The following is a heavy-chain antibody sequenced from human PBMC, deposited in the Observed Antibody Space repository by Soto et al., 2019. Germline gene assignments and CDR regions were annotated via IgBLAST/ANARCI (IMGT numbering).Heavy chain of an antibody. CDR1: GGSTTNYY. D-gene: IGHD5-18*01. V-gene: IGHV4-4*07. CDR3: ARDFDVNTALDYWYFDL. CDR2: IYGSGRT. J-gene: IGHJ2*01. Sequence: QVQLQESGPGLVKPSETLSLTCTVSGGSTTNYYWRWLRQPAGKGLEYIGRIYGSGRTNYNPSLKNLFTMAVSLNQMSLRLTSVTAADTAVYYCARDFDVNTALDYWYFDLWGRGDLVTVSS.